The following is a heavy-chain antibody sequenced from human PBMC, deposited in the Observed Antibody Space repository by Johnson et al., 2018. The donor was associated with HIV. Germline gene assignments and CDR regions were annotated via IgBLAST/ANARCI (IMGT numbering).Heavy chain of an antibody. CDR1: GFTLSSYV. V-gene: IGHV3-30*04. CDR2: MSYDGRDK. CDR3: AKDGGARGSSWYEGVFDI. D-gene: IGHD6-13*01. J-gene: IGHJ3*02. Sequence: QVQLVESGGGVVQPGRSLRLSCAVSGFTLSSYVMHWVRQAPGKGLEWVAVMSYDGRDKYYADSVKGRFTISRDNSKNTLYLQINSLRAEDTAVYYCAKDGGARGSSWYEGVFDIWGQGTMVTVSS.